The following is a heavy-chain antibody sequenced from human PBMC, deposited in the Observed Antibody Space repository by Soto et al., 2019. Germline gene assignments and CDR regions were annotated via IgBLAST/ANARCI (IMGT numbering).Heavy chain of an antibody. D-gene: IGHD3-10*01. J-gene: IGHJ3*02. V-gene: IGHV3-15*07. Sequence: GSLRLSCAASGFTFKNAWMNWVRQAPGKGLEWVGRIEKKSDGGTTDYAAPVKGRFTISRDDSKNTLYLEMNSLKTEDTAVYYFTTDWGSGSSFKVAFDIWGQGTTVTVSS. CDR3: TTDWGSGSSFKVAFDI. CDR1: GFTFKNAW. CDR2: IEKKSDGGTT.